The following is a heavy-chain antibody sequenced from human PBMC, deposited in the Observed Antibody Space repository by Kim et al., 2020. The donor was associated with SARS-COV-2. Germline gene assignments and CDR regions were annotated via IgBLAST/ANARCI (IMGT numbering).Heavy chain of an antibody. J-gene: IGHJ4*02. Sequence: AASVTGHFTIARDNSKNPLYLQMNSLRAEDTALYYCARAPYSGYDFFDYWGQGTLVTVSS. D-gene: IGHD5-12*01. V-gene: IGHV3-30*01. CDR3: ARAPYSGYDFFDY.